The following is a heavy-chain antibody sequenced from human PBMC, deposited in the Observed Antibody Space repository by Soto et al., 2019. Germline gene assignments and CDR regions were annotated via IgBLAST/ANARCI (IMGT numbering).Heavy chain of an antibody. V-gene: IGHV3-11*05. D-gene: IGHD6-25*01. J-gene: IGHJ6*02. Sequence: QVQLVESGGGLVKPGGSLRLSCAASGFTFSDYYMSWIRQAPGKGLEWVSYISSSSSSTNYADSVKGRFTISRDNAKNSLYLQMNSLRAEDTAVYYCARERASSGWYYYSYGMDVWGQGTTVTVSS. CDR3: ARERASSGWYYYSYGMDV. CDR1: GFTFSDYY. CDR2: ISSSSSST.